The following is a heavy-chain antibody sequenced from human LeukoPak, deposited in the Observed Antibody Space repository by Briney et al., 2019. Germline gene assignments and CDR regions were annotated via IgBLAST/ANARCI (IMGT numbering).Heavy chain of an antibody. CDR1: GFTFAYYW. V-gene: IGHV3-7*01. J-gene: IGHJ4*02. CDR2: IKEDGTRK. CDR3: VRAGWELDY. D-gene: IGHD1-26*01. Sequence: GGSLRLSCAAPGFTFAYYWMAWARQAPGRGLEWVASIKEDGTRKYYVDSVKGRFTISKDDAKNALLLQMDSLRVEDTAIYYCVRAGWELDYWGQGTLVTVSS.